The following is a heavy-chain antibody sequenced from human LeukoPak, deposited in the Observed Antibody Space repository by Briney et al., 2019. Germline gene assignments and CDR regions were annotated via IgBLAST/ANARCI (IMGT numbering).Heavy chain of an antibody. CDR2: MSSSGRTI. J-gene: IGHJ1*01. CDR3: ATLAARPEYFHH. CDR1: GFTFSDYY. D-gene: IGHD6-6*01. V-gene: IGHV3-11*01. Sequence: GGSLRLSCAASGFTFSDYYMSWIRQAPGKGLEWISHMSSSGRTIYYADSVKGRFTVSRDNAKNSLSLQMNSLRAEDTAVYYCATLAARPEYFHHWGQGTLATVSS.